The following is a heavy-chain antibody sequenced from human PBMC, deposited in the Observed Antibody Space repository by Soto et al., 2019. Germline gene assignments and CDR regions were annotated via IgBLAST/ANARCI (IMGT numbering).Heavy chain of an antibody. Sequence: QVQLQESGPGLVKPSQTLSLTCTVSGGSISSGGYYWSWIRQHPGKGLELIGYIYYSGSTYYNPSLKSRVTISVDTSKNQFSLKLSSVTAADTAVYYCARDRHCSGGSCYSDAFDIWGQGTMVTVSS. D-gene: IGHD2-15*01. V-gene: IGHV4-31*03. CDR2: IYYSGST. CDR1: GGSISSGGYY. CDR3: ARDRHCSGGSCYSDAFDI. J-gene: IGHJ3*02.